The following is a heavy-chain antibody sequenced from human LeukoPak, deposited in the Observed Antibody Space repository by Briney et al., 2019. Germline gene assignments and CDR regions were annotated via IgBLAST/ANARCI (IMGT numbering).Heavy chain of an antibody. CDR2: ISGSGGST. D-gene: IGHD3-9*01. Sequence: GGSLRLSCAASGFTLSSYAMSWVRQAPGKGLEWVSAISGSGGSTYYADSVKGRFTISRDNSKNTLCLQMNSLRAEDTAVYYCASLTGYYLGSFDYWGQGTLVTVSS. CDR1: GFTLSSYA. CDR3: ASLTGYYLGSFDY. V-gene: IGHV3-23*01. J-gene: IGHJ4*02.